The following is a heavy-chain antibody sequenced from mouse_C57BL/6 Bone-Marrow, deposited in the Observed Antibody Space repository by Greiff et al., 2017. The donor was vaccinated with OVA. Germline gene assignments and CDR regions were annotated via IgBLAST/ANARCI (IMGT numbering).Heavy chain of an antibody. V-gene: IGHV1-77*01. J-gene: IGHJ1*03. CDR3: ARRYGFDWYLDV. Sequence: QVQLQQSGAELVKPGASVKISCKASGYTFTDYYINWVTQRPGQGLEWIGKIGPGSGSTFYNEKFKGKATLTAAKSSSTAYMQLSSLSSQYSAVYFCARRYGFDWYLDVWGTGTTVTVPS. D-gene: IGHD2-10*02. CDR2: IGPGSGST. CDR1: GYTFTDYY.